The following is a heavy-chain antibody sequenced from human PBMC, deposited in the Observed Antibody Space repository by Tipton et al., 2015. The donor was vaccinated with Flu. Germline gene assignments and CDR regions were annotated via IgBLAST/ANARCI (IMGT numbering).Heavy chain of an antibody. CDR3: ARGSGSGTHVMFDY. Sequence: TLSLTCTVSGGSLSSFYWSWIRQPAGKGLEYIGRIYSSGSTNYNPSFKSRVSMSLDASKTQFSLSLNSVTAADTAMYYCARGSGSGTHVMFDYWGQGTLVTV. CDR2: IYSSGST. D-gene: IGHD3-10*01. CDR1: GGSLSSFY. J-gene: IGHJ4*02. V-gene: IGHV4-4*07.